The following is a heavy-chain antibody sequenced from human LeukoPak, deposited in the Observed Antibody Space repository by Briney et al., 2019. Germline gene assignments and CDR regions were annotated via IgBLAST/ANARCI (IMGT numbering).Heavy chain of an antibody. CDR2: LGGDGFNA. CDR3: AKHLRILEWLFDY. Sequence: GGSLRLSCAASGFTFSAYAMTWVRQAPGKGLEWVSTLGGDGFNAYYSDSVKGRFTISRDNSKNTLFLQMNSLRAEDADVHYCAKHLRILEWLFDYWGQGTLVTVSS. D-gene: IGHD3-3*01. V-gene: IGHV3-23*01. J-gene: IGHJ4*02. CDR1: GFTFSAYA.